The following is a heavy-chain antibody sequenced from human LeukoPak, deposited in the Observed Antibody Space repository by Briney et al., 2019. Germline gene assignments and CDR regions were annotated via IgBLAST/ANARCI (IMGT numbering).Heavy chain of an antibody. V-gene: IGHV3-20*04. J-gene: IGHJ4*02. CDR3: VRMAFGISGNKGAYS. CDR2: INWNGGST. D-gene: IGHD5-12*01. Sequence: GGSLRLSCAASGLTFDDYGMSCVREVPGKGLEWVSGINWNGGSTGYADSVRCRFAISRDNAKNCLFLQMNSLRAEDTALYYCVRMAFGISGNKGAYSCGQGALGTVS. CDR1: GLTFDDYG.